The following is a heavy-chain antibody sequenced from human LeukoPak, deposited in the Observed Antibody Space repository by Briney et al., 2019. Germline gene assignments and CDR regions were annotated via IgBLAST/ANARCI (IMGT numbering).Heavy chain of an antibody. Sequence: GGSLRLSCAASGFTFTSYAMSWVRQAPGQGLEWVSGISASGDSTYYAESVKGRFTISRDTSKNTLYMQLNSLRAEDTAVYYCAKEETLVRGGYRPYWGQGTPVTVSS. D-gene: IGHD3-10*01. V-gene: IGHV3-23*01. CDR1: GFTFTSYA. J-gene: IGHJ4*02. CDR3: AKEETLVRGGYRPY. CDR2: ISASGDST.